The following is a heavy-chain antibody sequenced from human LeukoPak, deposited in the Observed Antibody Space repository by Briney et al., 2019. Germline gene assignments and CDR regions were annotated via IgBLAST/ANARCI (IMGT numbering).Heavy chain of an antibody. CDR1: GGSISSYY. V-gene: IGHV4-59*01. CDR3: ARDESTVGFDY. D-gene: IGHD1-26*01. Sequence: SETLSLTCTVSGGSISSYYWSWIRQPPGKGLEWIGYIYYSGSTNYNPSLKSRVTISVDTSKNQFSLKLSSVTAADTAVYYRARDESTVGFDYWGQGTLVTVSS. J-gene: IGHJ4*02. CDR2: IYYSGST.